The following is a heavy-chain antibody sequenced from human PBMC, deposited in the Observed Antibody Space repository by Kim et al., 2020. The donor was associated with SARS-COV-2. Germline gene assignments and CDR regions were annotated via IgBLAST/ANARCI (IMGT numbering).Heavy chain of an antibody. J-gene: IGHJ6*02. Sequence: GESLKISCKGSGYSFTSHWISWVRQMPGKGLEWMGRIDPSDSYTNYSPSFQGHVTISADKSISTAYLQWSSLKASDTAMYYCARRAGLLWFGDVNYYGMDVWGQGTTVTVSS. CDR3: ARRAGLLWFGDVNYYGMDV. CDR1: GYSFTSHW. CDR2: IDPSDSYT. V-gene: IGHV5-10-1*01. D-gene: IGHD3-10*01.